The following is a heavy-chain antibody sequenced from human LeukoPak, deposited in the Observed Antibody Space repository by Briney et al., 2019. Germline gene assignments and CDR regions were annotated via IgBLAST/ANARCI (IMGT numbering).Heavy chain of an antibody. CDR2: IIPIFGTA. V-gene: IGHV1-69*13. CDR1: GGTFSSYA. D-gene: IGHD2-2*01. J-gene: IGHJ5*02. Sequence: SVKVSCKASGGTFSSYAISWVRQAPGQGLEWMGGIIPIFGTANYAQKFQGRVTITADESTSTAYMELSSPRSEDTAVYYCARAPAWGYCSSTSCYGWFDPWGQGTLVTVSS. CDR3: ARAPAWGYCSSTSCYGWFDP.